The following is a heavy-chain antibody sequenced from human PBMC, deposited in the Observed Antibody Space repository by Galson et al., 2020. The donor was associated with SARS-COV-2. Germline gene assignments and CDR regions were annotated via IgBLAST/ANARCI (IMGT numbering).Heavy chain of an antibody. CDR3: ARDSQGGNDYNYLLF. CDR1: GYTFTGYY. J-gene: IGHJ4*02. CDR2: INPSGGGT. V-gene: IGHV1-46*01. Sequence: ASVKVSCKASGYTFTGYYIHWVRQAPGQGLEWMGIINPSGGGTTYAQKFQGRVTMTRDTSTSTVYMELSSLRSEDTDVYYCARDSQGGNDYNYLLFWGQGTLVTVSS. D-gene: IGHD4-4*01.